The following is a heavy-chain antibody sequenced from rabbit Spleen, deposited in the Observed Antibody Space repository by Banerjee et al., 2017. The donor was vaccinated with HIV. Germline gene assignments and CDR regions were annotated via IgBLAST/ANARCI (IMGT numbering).Heavy chain of an antibody. D-gene: IGHD8-1*01. V-gene: IGHV1S7*01. CDR1: GFTLSSYY. J-gene: IGHJ4*01. CDR3: ARDGAGGSYFAL. Sequence: HLKESGGGLVQPGGSLKLSCTASGFTLSSYYMNWVRQAPGKGLEWIGYIDPVFGITYYANWVNGRFSISRENAQNTVFLQMTSLTAADTATYFCARDGAGGSYFALWGPGTLVTVS. CDR2: IDPVFGIT.